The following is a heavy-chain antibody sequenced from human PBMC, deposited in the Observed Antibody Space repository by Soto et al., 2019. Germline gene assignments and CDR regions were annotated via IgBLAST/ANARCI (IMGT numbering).Heavy chain of an antibody. CDR3: AKDRFIVGANGVDY. CDR2: LSYDGSNK. J-gene: IGHJ4*02. CDR1: GFTFSSYG. V-gene: IGHV3-30*18. Sequence: QVQLVESGGGVVQPGRSLRLSCAASGFTFSSYGMHWVRQAPGKGLEWVAVLSYDGSNKYYADSVKGRFTISRDNSKNTLYLQMNSMRAEDTAVYYCAKDRFIVGANGVDYWGQGTLVTVSS. D-gene: IGHD1-26*01.